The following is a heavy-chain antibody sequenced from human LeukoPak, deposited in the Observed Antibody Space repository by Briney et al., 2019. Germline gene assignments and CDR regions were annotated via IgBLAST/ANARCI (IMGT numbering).Heavy chain of an antibody. J-gene: IGHJ3*02. CDR3: VRSTFYLDFWNGYASDDAFDI. D-gene: IGHD3-3*01. Sequence: HPGGSLRLSCAASGFTFSSYWMSWVRQAPGRGLEWVANIKQDGSEKYYVDSVKGRFTISRDNAKKSLYLQMNSLRAEDTAVYHCVRSTFYLDFWNGYASDDAFDIWGQGTMVTVSS. CDR2: IKQDGSEK. CDR1: GFTFSSYW. V-gene: IGHV3-7*01.